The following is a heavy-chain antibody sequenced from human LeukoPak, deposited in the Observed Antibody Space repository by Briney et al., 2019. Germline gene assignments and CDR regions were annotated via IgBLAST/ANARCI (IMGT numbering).Heavy chain of an antibody. CDR3: ARDPKDDTSGYYYFDY. CDR1: GYTFTSYY. V-gene: IGHV1-46*01. D-gene: IGHD3-22*01. J-gene: IGHJ4*02. CDR2: INPSGGST. Sequence: EASVKVSCKASGYTFTSYYMHWVRQAPGQGLEWMGIINPSGGSTSYAQKFQGRVTMTRDMSTSTVYMELSSLRSEDTAVYYCARDPKDDTSGYYYFDYWGQGTLVTVSS.